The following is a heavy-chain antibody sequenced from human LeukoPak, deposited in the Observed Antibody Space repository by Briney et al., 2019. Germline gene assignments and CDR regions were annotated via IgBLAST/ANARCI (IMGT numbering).Heavy chain of an antibody. CDR2: INHSGST. Sequence: KPSETLSLTCTVSGGSISGYYWSWIRQPPGKGLEWIGEINHSGSTNYNPSLKSRVTISVDTSKNQFSLKLSSVTAADTAVYYCAREVENYDILTGYPAQWGQGTLVTVSS. D-gene: IGHD3-9*01. CDR3: AREVENYDILTGYPAQ. J-gene: IGHJ4*02. CDR1: GGSISGYY. V-gene: IGHV4-34*01.